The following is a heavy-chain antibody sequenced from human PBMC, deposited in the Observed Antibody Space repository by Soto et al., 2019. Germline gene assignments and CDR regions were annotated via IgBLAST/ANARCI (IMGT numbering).Heavy chain of an antibody. CDR1: GFTFSSYG. CDR3: ATGRSDSGWYEEHF. V-gene: IGHV3-30*03. J-gene: IGHJ4*02. Sequence: GGSLRLSCAASGFTFSSYGMHWVRQAPGKGLEWVAVISYDGSNKYYADSVKGRFTISRDNSKNTLYLQMNSLRAEDTAVYYCATGRSDSGWYEEHFWGQGTLVTVSS. D-gene: IGHD6-19*01. CDR2: ISYDGSNK.